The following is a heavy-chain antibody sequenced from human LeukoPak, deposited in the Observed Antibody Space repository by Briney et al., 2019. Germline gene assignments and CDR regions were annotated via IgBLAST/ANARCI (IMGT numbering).Heavy chain of an antibody. CDR2: IIPILGIA. CDR3: SRDGYNPYGY. D-gene: IGHD5-24*01. J-gene: IGHJ4*02. CDR1: GGTFSSYA. V-gene: IGHV1-69*04. Sequence: SVTVSCKASGGTFSSYAISWVRQALGPGLEWMGRIIPILGIANYAQKFQGRVTITADKSTSTAYMELSSLRSEYTAVYYCSRDGYNPYGYCGQGTLVTVSS.